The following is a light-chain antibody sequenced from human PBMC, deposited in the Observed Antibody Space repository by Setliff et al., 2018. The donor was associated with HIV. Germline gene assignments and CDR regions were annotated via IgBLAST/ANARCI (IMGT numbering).Light chain of an antibody. Sequence: QSALTQPASVSGSPGQSITISCTGTSGDVGTYNYVSWYQQHPGKAPKLMIYEVSNRPSGVSNRFSGSKSGNTASLTISGLQAEDAADYYCSSYTSNNLYVFGTGTKV. CDR2: EVS. J-gene: IGLJ1*01. CDR3: SSYTSNNLYV. V-gene: IGLV2-14*01. CDR1: SGDVGTYNY.